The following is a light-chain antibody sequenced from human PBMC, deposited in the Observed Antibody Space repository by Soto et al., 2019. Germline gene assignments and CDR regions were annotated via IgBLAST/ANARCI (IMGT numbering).Light chain of an antibody. Sequence: EIVLTQSPGTLSLSPGERATLSCRASQSVSSSYLAWYQQKPGQAPRLLLYGAYSRDTGIPDRFGRSGSGTDFTLTISRLEAEDFAVYFCQQYGRSSPYTFGQGTKVEI. CDR2: GAY. CDR3: QQYGRSSPYT. V-gene: IGKV3-20*01. CDR1: QSVSSSY. J-gene: IGKJ2*01.